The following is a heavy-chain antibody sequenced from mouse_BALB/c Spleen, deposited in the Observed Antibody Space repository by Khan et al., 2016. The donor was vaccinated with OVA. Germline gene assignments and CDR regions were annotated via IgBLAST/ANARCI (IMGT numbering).Heavy chain of an antibody. Sequence: QVQLKESGPGLVAPSQSLSITCTVSEFSLTDYGVNWVRQPPGKGLEWLGMIWGDGSTDYNSALKSRLSISKDHSKSQVFLKMNSLQTDDTARYYCTRELRLGGFAYWGQGTLVTVSA. CDR1: EFSLTDYG. J-gene: IGHJ3*01. CDR3: TRELRLGGFAY. V-gene: IGHV2-6-7*01. D-gene: IGHD1-2*01. CDR2: IWGDGST.